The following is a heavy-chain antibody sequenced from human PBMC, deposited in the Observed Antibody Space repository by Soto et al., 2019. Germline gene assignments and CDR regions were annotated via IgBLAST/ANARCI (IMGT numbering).Heavy chain of an antibody. Sequence: GGSLRLSCAASGFTFSSYWMHWVRQAPGKGLVWASRINSDGSSTSYADSVKGRFTISRDNAKNTLYLQMNSLRAEDTAVYYCARGNLRAGDDAFDIWGQGTMVTVSS. CDR3: ARGNLRAGDDAFDI. CDR1: GFTFSSYW. V-gene: IGHV3-74*01. J-gene: IGHJ3*02. CDR2: INSDGSST. D-gene: IGHD5-12*01.